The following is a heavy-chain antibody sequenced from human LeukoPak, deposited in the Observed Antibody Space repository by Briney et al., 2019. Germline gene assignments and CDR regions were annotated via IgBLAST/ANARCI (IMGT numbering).Heavy chain of an antibody. J-gene: IGHJ4*02. V-gene: IGHV3-7*01. CDR2: IKQDGSEK. Sequence: GGSLRLSCAASGFTFSSYWMSWVRQAPGKGLEWVANIKQDGSEKYYVDSVKGRFTISRDNSKNTLYLQMNSLRAEDTAVYYCARDLGYYGSGSSLDYWGQGTLVTVSS. CDR3: ARDLGYYGSGSSLDY. CDR1: GFTFSSYW. D-gene: IGHD3-10*01.